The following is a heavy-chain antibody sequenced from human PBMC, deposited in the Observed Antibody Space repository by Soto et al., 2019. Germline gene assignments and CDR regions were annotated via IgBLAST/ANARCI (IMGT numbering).Heavy chain of an antibody. CDR3: VREGPRKIVVAIDY. V-gene: IGHV3-33*01. Sequence: QVQLVQSGGGVVQPGRSLRISCAASGFSFRNFAMHWFRQAPGKGLEWVATIRRDGTYDNYGDSVKGRFTISRDNSKSTLYLQMNSLRVEDTALYYCVREGPRKIVVAIDYWGQGTLVTVSS. D-gene: IGHD1-26*01. J-gene: IGHJ4*02. CDR2: IRRDGTYD. CDR1: GFSFRNFA.